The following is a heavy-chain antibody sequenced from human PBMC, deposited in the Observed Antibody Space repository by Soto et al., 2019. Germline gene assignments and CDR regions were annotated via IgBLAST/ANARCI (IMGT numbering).Heavy chain of an antibody. CDR2: ISFNGGVI. D-gene: IGHD3-10*01. J-gene: IGHJ6*02. CDR3: AKIMIQGVLVDALDV. CDR1: GFVFRNLT. V-gene: IGHV3-23*01. Sequence: DVQLLESGGGVVQPGGSLRLSCAASGFVFRNLTMNWVRQAPGKGLEYVAIISFNGGVIFDADSVRGRFTISRDNAKNILYLGMTNLRPEDSGVYYCAKIMIQGVLVDALDVWGRGTTVTVS.